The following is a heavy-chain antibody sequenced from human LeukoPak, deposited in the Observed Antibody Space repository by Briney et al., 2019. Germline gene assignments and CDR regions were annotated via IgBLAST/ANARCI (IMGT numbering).Heavy chain of an antibody. CDR3: ARLFGIAAAPSDY. D-gene: IGHD6-13*01. CDR1: GFTFSSYS. CDR2: ISSSSSYI. Sequence: PGGSLRLSCAAPGFTFSSYSMNWVRQAPGKGLEWVSSISSSSSYIYYADSVKGRFTISRDNAKNSLYLQMNSLRAEDTAVYYCARLFGIAAAPSDYWGQGTLVTVSS. V-gene: IGHV3-21*01. J-gene: IGHJ4*02.